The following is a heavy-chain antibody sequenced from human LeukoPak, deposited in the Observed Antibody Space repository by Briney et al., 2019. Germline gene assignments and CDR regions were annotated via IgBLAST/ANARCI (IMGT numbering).Heavy chain of an antibody. D-gene: IGHD3-3*01. CDR1: GGTFCSYA. V-gene: IGHV1-69*05. CDR3: ASQNYDFWSGYRPVEYYYYYMDV. Sequence: ASVKVSCKASGGTFCSYAISWVRQAPGQGLEWMGRIIPIFGTANYAQKFQGRVTITTDESTSTAYMELSSLRSEDTAVYYCASQNYDFWSGYRPVEYYYYYMDVWGKGTTVTVSS. J-gene: IGHJ6*03. CDR2: IIPIFGTA.